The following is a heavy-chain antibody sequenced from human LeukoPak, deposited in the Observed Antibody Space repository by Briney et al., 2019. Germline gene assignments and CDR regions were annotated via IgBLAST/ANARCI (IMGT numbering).Heavy chain of an antibody. Sequence: GGALTLSCAASGCTFAGYTMNWLRQAPGRGLEGVGVIDGRDGRKYYADAVEGRFTIVRENSKKILYVQMSSLEAEDTAVYYCAKDPNPFYDFCSGYKWGQGTLVTVSS. J-gene: IGHJ4*02. CDR2: IDGRDGRK. D-gene: IGHD3-3*01. CDR1: GCTFAGYT. V-gene: IGHV3-23*01. CDR3: AKDPNPFYDFCSGYK.